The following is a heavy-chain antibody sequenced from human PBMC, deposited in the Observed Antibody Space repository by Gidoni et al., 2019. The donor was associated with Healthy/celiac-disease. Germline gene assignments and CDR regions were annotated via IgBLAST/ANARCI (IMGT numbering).Heavy chain of an antibody. Sequence: QLQLQESGPGLVKPSEPLSLPCTVSGGSISSSSYYWGWIRQPPGKGLEWIGSIYYSGSTYYNPSLKSRVTISVDTSKNQFSLKLSSVTAADTAVYYCVMIVVVMVTQWFDPWGQGTLVTVSS. CDR3: VMIVVVMVTQWFDP. J-gene: IGHJ5*02. CDR1: GGSISSSSYY. D-gene: IGHD3-22*01. V-gene: IGHV4-39*01. CDR2: IYYSGST.